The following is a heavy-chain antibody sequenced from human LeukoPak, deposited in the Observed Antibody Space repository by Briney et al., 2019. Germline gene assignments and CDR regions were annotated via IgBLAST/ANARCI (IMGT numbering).Heavy chain of an antibody. CDR1: GYTFTSYY. D-gene: IGHD5-18*01. V-gene: IGHV1-46*01. Sequence: ASVKVSCKASGYTFTSYYTHWVRQTPGQGLEWMGIINPSGGSTSYAQKFQGRVTMTRDTSTSTVYMELSSLRSEDTAVYYCASLEKRGYSYGYVSFDYWGQGTLVTVSS. CDR3: ASLEKRGYSYGYVSFDY. CDR2: INPSGGST. J-gene: IGHJ4*02.